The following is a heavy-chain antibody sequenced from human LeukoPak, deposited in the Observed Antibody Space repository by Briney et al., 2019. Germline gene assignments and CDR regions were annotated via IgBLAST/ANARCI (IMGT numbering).Heavy chain of an antibody. CDR3: ARKNYGDYGVGAFDI. V-gene: IGHV2-5*02. J-gene: IGHJ3*02. Sequence: SGATLVKPTQTLTLTCTFSGFSLSTSGEGAGLNRQPPGRALEWLALIYWDDDKRYSPSLKSRLTITKDTCKNQVVLTMTNMDPVDTATYYCARKNYGDYGVGAFDIWGQGTMVTVSS. D-gene: IGHD4-17*01. CDR1: GFSLSTSGEG. CDR2: IYWDDDK.